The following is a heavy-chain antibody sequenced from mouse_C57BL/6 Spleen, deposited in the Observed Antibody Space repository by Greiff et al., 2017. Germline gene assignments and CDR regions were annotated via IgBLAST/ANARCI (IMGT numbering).Heavy chain of an antibody. CDR2: IAPETGGT. D-gene: IGHD2-2*01. CDR1: GYTFTDYE. V-gene: IGHV1-15*01. CDR3: TRSSGYDGFAY. Sequence: VQLQQSGAELVRPGASVTLSCKASGYTFTDYEMHWVKQTPVHGLEWIGAIAPETGGTAYNQKFKGKAILTADKSSSTAYMELRSLTSEDSAVYYCTRSSGYDGFAYWGQGTLVTVSA. J-gene: IGHJ3*01.